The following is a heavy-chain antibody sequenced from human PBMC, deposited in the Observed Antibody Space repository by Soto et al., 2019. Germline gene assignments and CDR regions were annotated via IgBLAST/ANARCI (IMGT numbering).Heavy chain of an antibody. CDR1: GGSISSSSYY. CDR2: IYYSGST. J-gene: IGHJ5*02. V-gene: IGHV4-39*01. CDR3: ARGGWFDP. Sequence: PSETLSLTCTVSGGSISSSSYYWGWIRQPPGKGLEWIGSIYYSGSTYYNPSLKSRVTISVDTPKNQFSLKLSSVTAADTAVYYCARGGWFDPWGQGTLVTVSS.